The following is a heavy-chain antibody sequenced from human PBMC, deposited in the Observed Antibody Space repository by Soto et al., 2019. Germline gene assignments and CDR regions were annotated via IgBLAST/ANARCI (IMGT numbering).Heavy chain of an antibody. Sequence: EVQLVESGGGLVQPGGSLRLSCVGSGFAFSSHTMYCVRQAPGKGLEWVSYISSSGTSTYNSDSVKGRFTISRDNARNSLSLQMNSLRDEDTAVYYCANGRVDTAYFDNWGQGTLVTVSS. V-gene: IGHV3-48*02. J-gene: IGHJ4*02. CDR1: GFAFSSHT. CDR3: ANGRVDTAYFDN. D-gene: IGHD2-15*01. CDR2: ISSSGTST.